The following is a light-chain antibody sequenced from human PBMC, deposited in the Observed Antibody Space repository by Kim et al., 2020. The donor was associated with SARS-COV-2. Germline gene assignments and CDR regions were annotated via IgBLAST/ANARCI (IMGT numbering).Light chain of an antibody. CDR1: QSISTY. V-gene: IGKV1-39*01. CDR3: QQGHTTPLLT. J-gene: IGKJ4*01. Sequence: DIQMTQSPSSLAASVGDRVTIACRAIQSISTYLNWYQQKPGKAPKLLIYAASTLQSGVPSRFSGSGSGTDFTLTISTLQPEDFATYYCQQGHTTPLLTFGGGTKLEI. CDR2: AAS.